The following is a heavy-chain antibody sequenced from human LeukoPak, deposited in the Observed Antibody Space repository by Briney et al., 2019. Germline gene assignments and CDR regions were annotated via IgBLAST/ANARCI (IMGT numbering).Heavy chain of an antibody. V-gene: IGHV1-24*01. CDR1: GYTFTGYY. Sequence: ASVKVSCKASGYTFTGYYMHWVRQAPGKGLEWMGGFDPEDGETIYAQKFQGRVTMTEDTSTDTAYMELSSLRSEDTAVYYCATGDHGPMYPIHYWGQGTLVTVSS. D-gene: IGHD3-10*02. CDR3: ATGDHGPMYPIHY. CDR2: FDPEDGET. J-gene: IGHJ4*02.